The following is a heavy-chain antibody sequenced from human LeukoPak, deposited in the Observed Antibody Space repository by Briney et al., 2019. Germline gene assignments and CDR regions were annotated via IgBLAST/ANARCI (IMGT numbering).Heavy chain of an antibody. V-gene: IGHV4-59*01. D-gene: IGHD3-10*01. CDR2: IYYSGST. CDR1: GGSISSYY. J-gene: IGHJ4*01. CDR3: ARAGGSGSFYNGFDY. Sequence: SETLSLTCTVSGGSISSYYWSWIRQPPGKGLEWIGYIYYSGSTNYNPSLKSRVTISVDTSKNQFSLKLSSVTAADTAMYYCARAGGSGSFYNGFDYWGQGTLVTVSS.